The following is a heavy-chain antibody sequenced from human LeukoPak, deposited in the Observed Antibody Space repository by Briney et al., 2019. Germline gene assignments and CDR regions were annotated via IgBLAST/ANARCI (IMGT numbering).Heavy chain of an antibody. CDR1: GFTFSSYA. Sequence: GGSLRLSCAASGFTFSSYAMSWVRQAPGKGLEWVPAISGSGGSTYYADSVKGRFTISRDNSKNTLYLQMNSLRAEDTAVYYCAKDAIAVAGLGGDAFDIWGQGTMVTVSS. CDR3: AKDAIAVAGLGGDAFDI. CDR2: ISGSGGST. D-gene: IGHD6-19*01. J-gene: IGHJ3*02. V-gene: IGHV3-23*01.